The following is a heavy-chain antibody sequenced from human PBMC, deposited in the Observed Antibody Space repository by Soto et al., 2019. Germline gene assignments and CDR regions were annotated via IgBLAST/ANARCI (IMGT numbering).Heavy chain of an antibody. CDR2: ISGYNGDT. D-gene: IGHD2-8*01. V-gene: IGHV1-18*01. J-gene: IGHJ6*02. CDR1: GYSFTTYG. Sequence: ASVKVSCKASGYSFTTYGSSWVRQAPGQGLEWMGWISGYNGDTNNAQKFQDRVTMTIDRSTTTAYLELRSLTSDDTAVYYCAKNGHPPYYYYGMDVWG. CDR3: AKNGHPPYYYYGMDV.